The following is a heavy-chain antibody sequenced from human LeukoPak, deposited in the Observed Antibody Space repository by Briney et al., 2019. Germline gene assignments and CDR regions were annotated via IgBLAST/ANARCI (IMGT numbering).Heavy chain of an antibody. V-gene: IGHV4-59*01. J-gene: IGHJ3*02. D-gene: IGHD2-15*01. CDR3: AREGCSGGGCTPFDI. CDR1: GGSISSYY. Sequence: PSETLSLTCTVSGGSISSYYWSWIRQPPGKGLEWIGYIYSSGTTNYNPSLKSRVTISVDTSKNQFSLKLSSVTAADTAVYYCAREGCSGGGCTPFDIWGQGTMVTVSS. CDR2: IYSSGTT.